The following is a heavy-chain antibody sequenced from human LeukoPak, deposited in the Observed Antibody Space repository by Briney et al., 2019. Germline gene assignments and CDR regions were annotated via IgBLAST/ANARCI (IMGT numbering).Heavy chain of an antibody. CDR3: ARDTYYYDSSGYFDY. CDR2: ISYDGSNK. Sequence: PGGSLRLSCVASGFTFSSYAMHWVRQAPGKGLEWVAVISYDGSNKYYADSVKGRFTISRDNSKNTLYLQMNSLRAEDTAVYYCARDTYYYDSSGYFDYWGQGTLVTVSS. J-gene: IGHJ4*02. V-gene: IGHV3-30*04. CDR1: GFTFSSYA. D-gene: IGHD3-22*01.